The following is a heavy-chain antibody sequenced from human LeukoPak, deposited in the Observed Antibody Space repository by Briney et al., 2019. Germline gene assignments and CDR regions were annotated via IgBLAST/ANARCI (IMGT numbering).Heavy chain of an antibody. V-gene: IGHV1-46*01. Sequence: XXXXRXAPGXGLEGMGIINPSGGSTSYAQKFQGRVTMTRDTSTSTVYMELSSLRSEDTAVYYCAREGVVPAASDAFDIWGQGTMVTVSS. D-gene: IGHD2-2*01. J-gene: IGHJ3*02. CDR2: INPSGGST. CDR3: AREGVVPAASDAFDI.